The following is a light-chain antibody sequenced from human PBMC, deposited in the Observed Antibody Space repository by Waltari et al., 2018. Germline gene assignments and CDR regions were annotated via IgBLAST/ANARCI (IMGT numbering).Light chain of an antibody. CDR1: QSVGRS. V-gene: IGKV3-20*01. CDR2: DTS. Sequence: DIVLTQSPGALSLSPGERATLSCRASQSVGRSLAWYQQKPGQAPRLLIYDTSSRATGNPGRFSGSGSGTDFSLAISSLEPEDFAVYFCQHYVNLPVTFGQGTKVEI. J-gene: IGKJ1*01. CDR3: QHYVNLPVT.